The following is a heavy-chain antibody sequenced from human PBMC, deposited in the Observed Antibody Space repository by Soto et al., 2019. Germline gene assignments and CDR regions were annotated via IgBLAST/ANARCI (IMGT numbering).Heavy chain of an antibody. CDR1: GFTFSSYG. V-gene: IGHV3-33*01. Sequence: GGSLRLSCAASGFTFSSYGMHWVRQAPGKGLEWVAVIWYDGSNKYYADSVKGRFTISRDNSKNTLYLQMNSLRAEDTAVYYCARDQPYYYDSSGYPDYWGQGTLVTVSS. CDR3: ARDQPYYYDSSGYPDY. CDR2: IWYDGSNK. D-gene: IGHD3-22*01. J-gene: IGHJ4*02.